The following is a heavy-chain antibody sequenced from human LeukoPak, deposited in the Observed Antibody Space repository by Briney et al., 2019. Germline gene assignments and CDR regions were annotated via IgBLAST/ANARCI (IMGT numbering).Heavy chain of an antibody. CDR1: GFTFSDYS. D-gene: IGHD1-26*01. CDR2: IGDTT. V-gene: IGHV3-23*01. Sequence: GGSLRLSCAASGFTFSDYSMHWVRQAPGKGLEWVSAIGDTTYYADSVEGRFTISRDNSKNTLYLQMNSLRAEDAAIYYCAKAFAFVGANFFDYWGQGTLVTVSS. CDR3: AKAFAFVGANFFDY. J-gene: IGHJ4*02.